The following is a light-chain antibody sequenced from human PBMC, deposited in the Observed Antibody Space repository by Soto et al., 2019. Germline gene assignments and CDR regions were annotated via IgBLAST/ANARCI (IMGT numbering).Light chain of an antibody. V-gene: IGLV2-14*03. Sequence: QSALTQPASVTGSPGQSITISCTGPSGDFGDFDFVSWYQQYPGNAPKVMIYDVTHRPSGVSTRFSGSKSGNTASLTISGLQAEDEADYYCGSYVTTTSAYVFGTGTKLTVL. CDR2: DVT. CDR1: SGDFGDFDF. J-gene: IGLJ1*01. CDR3: GSYVTTTSAYV.